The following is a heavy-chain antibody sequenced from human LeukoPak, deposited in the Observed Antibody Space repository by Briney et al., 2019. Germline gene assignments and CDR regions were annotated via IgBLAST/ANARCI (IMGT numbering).Heavy chain of an antibody. CDR2: ISHNGDTI. CDR1: GFTFSDYY. D-gene: IGHD3-22*01. V-gene: IGHV3-11*01. CDR3: ARSQYFLNFYDRSGYNY. Sequence: GGSLRLSCAASGFTFSDYYMSWFRQAPGKGLEWVSYISHNGDTIYYADSVKGRFTVSRDNAKNSLYLQMSSLRADDTALYYCARSQYFLNFYDRSGYNYRGQGTLVTAAS. J-gene: IGHJ4*02.